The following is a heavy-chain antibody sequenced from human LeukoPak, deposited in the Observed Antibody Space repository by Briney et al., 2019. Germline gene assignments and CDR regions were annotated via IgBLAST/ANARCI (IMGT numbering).Heavy chain of an antibody. J-gene: IGHJ5*02. CDR3: ARDMADIAALGNWFDP. CDR2: INPNSGGT. Sequence: GASVKVSCKASGYTFTSYGISWVRQAPGQGLEWMGWINPNSGGTNYAQKFQGRVTMTRDTSISTAYMELSRLRSDDTAVYYCARDMADIAALGNWFDPWGQGTLVTVSS. V-gene: IGHV1-2*02. D-gene: IGHD6-13*01. CDR1: GYTFTSYG.